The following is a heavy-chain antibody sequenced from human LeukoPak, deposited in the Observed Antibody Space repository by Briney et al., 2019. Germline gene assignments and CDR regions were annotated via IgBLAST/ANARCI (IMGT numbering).Heavy chain of an antibody. CDR1: GFTFSSHW. Sequence: PGGSPRLSCAASGFTFSSHWMHWLRQAPEKGLVGVSAISGSGGSTYYADSVKGRFTISRDNSKNTLYLQMNSLRAEDTAVYYCAKAGVFDCWGQGTLVTVSS. CDR3: AKAGVFDC. CDR2: ISGSGGST. J-gene: IGHJ4*02. V-gene: IGHV3-23*01.